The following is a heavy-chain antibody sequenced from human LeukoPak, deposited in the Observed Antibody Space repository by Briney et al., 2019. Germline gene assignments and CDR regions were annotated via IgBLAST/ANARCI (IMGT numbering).Heavy chain of an antibody. J-gene: IGHJ3*02. Sequence: SETLSLTCTVSGGSISSYYRSWIRQPPGKGLEWIGYIYYSGSTNYNPSLKSRVTISVDTSKNQFSLKLSSVTAADTAVYYCARRLTPDAFDIWGQGTTVTVSS. D-gene: IGHD1-14*01. CDR3: ARRLTPDAFDI. CDR1: GGSISSYY. V-gene: IGHV4-59*08. CDR2: IYYSGST.